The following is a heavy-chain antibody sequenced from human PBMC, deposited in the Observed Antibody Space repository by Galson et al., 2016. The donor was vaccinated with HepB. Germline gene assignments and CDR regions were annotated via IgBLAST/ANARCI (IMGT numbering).Heavy chain of an antibody. J-gene: IGHJ2*01. Sequence: SLRLSCAASRFTFSDYYMSWIRQAPGKGLEWVSYISSSSSYTNYADSVRGRFTISRDNAKNSLYLQMNSLRAEDTAVYYCAREGRVGDNRYSDLWGRGTLVSVSS. CDR3: AREGRVGDNRYSDL. CDR1: RFTFSDYY. V-gene: IGHV3-11*06. D-gene: IGHD2-21*01. CDR2: ISSSSSYT.